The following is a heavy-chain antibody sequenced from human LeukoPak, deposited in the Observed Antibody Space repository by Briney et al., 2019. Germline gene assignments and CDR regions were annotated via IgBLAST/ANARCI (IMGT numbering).Heavy chain of an antibody. CDR3: ASCYGPDAFCV. CDR1: GGTFSSYT. J-gene: IGHJ3*01. CDR2: IIPILGIA. D-gene: IGHD4-17*01. V-gene: IGHV1-69*02. Sequence: ASVKVSCKASGGTFSSYTISWVRRAPGQGLEWMGRIIPILGIANYAQKFQGRVTITADKSTSTAYMELSSLRAEYSCVNDCASCYGPDAFCVQGHVTMVSVSS.